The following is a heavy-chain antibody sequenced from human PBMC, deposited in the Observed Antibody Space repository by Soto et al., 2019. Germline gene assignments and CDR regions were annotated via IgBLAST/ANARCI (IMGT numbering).Heavy chain of an antibody. CDR3: ARLEGLATISYYFDF. Sequence: QLQESGPGLVKPSETLSLTCSVSGDSINSDKYYWGWIRQPPGKGLEWIGSIYYRGNTYYNPSLQTRVTISLEKSNSQFSLRLNSVTAADSAVYFCARLEGLATISYYFDFWGQGTQFTVSS. D-gene: IGHD3-9*01. V-gene: IGHV4-39*01. CDR1: GDSINSDKYY. J-gene: IGHJ4*02. CDR2: IYYRGNT.